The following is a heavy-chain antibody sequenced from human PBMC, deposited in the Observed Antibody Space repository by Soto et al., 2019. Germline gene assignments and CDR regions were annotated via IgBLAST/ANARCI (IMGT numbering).Heavy chain of an antibody. V-gene: IGHV3-30*18. J-gene: IGHJ4*02. CDR1: GFTFTSYS. D-gene: IGHD6-13*01. CDR2: ISYDGSNK. CDR3: AKDGPVVSSSQTYYFDY. Sequence: GGSLRLSCAASGFTFTSYSMVWVRQPPGKGLEWVAVISYDGSNKYYADSVKGRFTISRDNSKNTLYLQMNSLRAEDTAVYYCAKDGPVVSSSQTYYFDYWGQGTLVTVSS.